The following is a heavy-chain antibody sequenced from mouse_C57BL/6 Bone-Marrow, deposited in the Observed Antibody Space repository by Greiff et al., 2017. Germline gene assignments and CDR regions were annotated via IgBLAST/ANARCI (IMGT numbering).Heavy chain of an antibody. CDR1: GYTFTSYW. D-gene: IGHD2-3*01. Sequence: VQLQQPGAELVKPGASVKLSCKASGYTFTSYWMHWVKQRPGQGLEWIGMIHPDSGSTNYNEKFKSMATLTVNKTASTAYMQLSSQTTEDSAVYYCARWLYDDPFDYWGQGTTLTVSS. CDR2: IHPDSGST. CDR3: ARWLYDDPFDY. J-gene: IGHJ2*01. V-gene: IGHV1-64*01.